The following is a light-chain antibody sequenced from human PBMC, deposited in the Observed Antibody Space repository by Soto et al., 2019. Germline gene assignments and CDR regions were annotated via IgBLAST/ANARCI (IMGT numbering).Light chain of an antibody. V-gene: IGLV1-44*01. CDR1: SSNIGINT. CDR3: AAWDDSLNAVV. J-gene: IGLJ2*01. Sequence: QSVLTQPPSASGTPGQRVTISCSGSSSNIGINTVNWYQQLPGTAPKLLIYANNQRPSGVPDRFSGSKAGTSASLAISGLQSEEEAEYYCAAWDDSLNAVVVGGGTKLTVL. CDR2: ANN.